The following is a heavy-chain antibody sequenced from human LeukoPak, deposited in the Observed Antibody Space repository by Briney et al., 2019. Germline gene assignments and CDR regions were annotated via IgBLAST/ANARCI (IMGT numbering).Heavy chain of an antibody. CDR1: GGSISSSSYY. CDR3: ARARGGYYDSSGMRYFDY. V-gene: IGHV4-39*07. Sequence: SETLSLTCTVSGGSISSSSYYWGWIRQPPGKGLEWIGSIYYSGSTYYNPSLKSRVTISVDTSKNQFSLKLSSATAADTAVYYCARARGGYYDSSGMRYFDYWGQGTLVTVSS. J-gene: IGHJ4*02. CDR2: IYYSGST. D-gene: IGHD3-22*01.